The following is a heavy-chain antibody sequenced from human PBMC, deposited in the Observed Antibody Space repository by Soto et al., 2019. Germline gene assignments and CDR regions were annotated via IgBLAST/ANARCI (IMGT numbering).Heavy chain of an antibody. CDR3: ARSSVRQALDY. J-gene: IGHJ4*02. D-gene: IGHD1-1*01. CDR1: GYTFTSDY. V-gene: IGHV1-46*04. CDR2: INPSGGST. Sequence: QVQLVQSGAEVKKPGASVQVSFKASGYTFTSDYMHWVRQAPGQGLEWMGVINPSGGSTSYAQQLQDRVTLTRDTSTSTVYMELSSLRSEDTAVYCCARSSVRQALDYWGQGTLVTVSS.